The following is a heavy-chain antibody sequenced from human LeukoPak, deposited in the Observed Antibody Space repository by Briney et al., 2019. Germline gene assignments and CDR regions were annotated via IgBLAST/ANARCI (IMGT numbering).Heavy chain of an antibody. Sequence: GASVKVSCKASGYTFTGYYMHWVRQAPGQGLEWMGWINPNSGGTNCAQKFQGRVTMTRDTSISTAYMELSRLRSDDTAVYYCARGSEMATITGVDYWGQGALVTVSS. CDR3: ARGSEMATITGVDY. CDR2: INPNSGGT. V-gene: IGHV1-2*02. J-gene: IGHJ4*02. D-gene: IGHD5-24*01. CDR1: GYTFTGYY.